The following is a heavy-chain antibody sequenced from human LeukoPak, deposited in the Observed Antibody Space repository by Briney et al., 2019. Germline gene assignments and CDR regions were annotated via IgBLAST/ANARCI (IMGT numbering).Heavy chain of an antibody. Sequence: ASVTVPCKTSVYTFTNYAITWVRQAPGQGLEWMGWIGTYNGNTLYAKKFQDRVSMTSDTSTRTVYMELRSLTSDDTAVYYCARLAEYDTSRFHRYLQFWGQGTLVTVSS. CDR3: ARLAEYDTSRFHRYLQF. J-gene: IGHJ1*01. D-gene: IGHD3-22*01. CDR1: VYTFTNYA. V-gene: IGHV1-18*01. CDR2: IGTYNGNT.